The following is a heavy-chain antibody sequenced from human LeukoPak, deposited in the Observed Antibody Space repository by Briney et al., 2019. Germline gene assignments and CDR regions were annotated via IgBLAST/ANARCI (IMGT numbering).Heavy chain of an antibody. D-gene: IGHD3-10*01. CDR3: AREGVGNDAFDI. Sequence: GASVKVSCKASGYTFTGYYMHWVRQAPGQGLEWMGIINPSGGSTSYAQKFQGRVTMTRDTSTSTVYMELSSLRSEDTAVYYCAREGVGNDAFDIWGQGTMVTVSS. J-gene: IGHJ3*02. CDR1: GYTFTGYY. CDR2: INPSGGST. V-gene: IGHV1-46*01.